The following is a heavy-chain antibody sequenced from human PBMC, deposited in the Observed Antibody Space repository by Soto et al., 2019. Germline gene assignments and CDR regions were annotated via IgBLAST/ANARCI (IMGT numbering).Heavy chain of an antibody. D-gene: IGHD3-9*01. V-gene: IGHV3-30*18. Sequence: QVQLVESGGGVVQPGRSLRLSCAASGFTFSSYGMHWVRQAPGKGLEWVAVISYDGSNKYYADSVKGRFTISRDNSKNTLYLQMNSRRAEDTAVYYCAKETWGDIAFDIWGQGTMVTVSS. CDR1: GFTFSSYG. CDR3: AKETWGDIAFDI. CDR2: ISYDGSNK. J-gene: IGHJ3*02.